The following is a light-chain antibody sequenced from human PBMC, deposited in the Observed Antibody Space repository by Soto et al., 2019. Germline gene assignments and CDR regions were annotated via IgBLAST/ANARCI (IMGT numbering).Light chain of an antibody. J-gene: IGKJ1*01. CDR2: DAS. CDR1: QSISSW. CDR3: QQYNIYSQT. Sequence: DIQMTQSPSTLSASVGDRVTITCRASQSISSWLAWYQQKPGKAPNLLIYDASALESGVPSRFSGSGSGTEFTLTIGSLQPDDFATYYCQQYNIYSQTFGQGTKVEIK. V-gene: IGKV1-5*01.